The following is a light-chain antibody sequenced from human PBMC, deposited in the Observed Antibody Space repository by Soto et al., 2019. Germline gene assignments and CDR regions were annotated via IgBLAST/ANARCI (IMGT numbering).Light chain of an antibody. CDR2: GTS. V-gene: IGKV3-11*01. J-gene: IGKJ4*01. CDR3: KQRKSWPLT. CDR1: QSLSTIH. Sequence: EVVLPQSPATLSLSPGESASLSCRASQSLSTIHLAWYQQKPGQANRLLIYGTSSRATGIPARFSGSGSGTDFTLTISSLEPEEFAIYYCKQRKSWPLTVGGGTKVDIK.